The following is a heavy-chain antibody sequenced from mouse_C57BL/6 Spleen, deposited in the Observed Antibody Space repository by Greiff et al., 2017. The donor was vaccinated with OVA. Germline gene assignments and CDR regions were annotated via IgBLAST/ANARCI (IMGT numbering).Heavy chain of an antibody. J-gene: IGHJ2*01. CDR3: ARRVDYGLDY. V-gene: IGHV1-4*01. CDR2: INPSSGYT. Sequence: VQLQQSGAELARPGASVKMSCKASGYTFTSYTMHWVKQRPGQGLEWIGYINPSSGYTKYNQKFKDKATLTADKSSSTAYMQLSSLTSEDSAVYCCARRVDYGLDYWGQGTTLTVSS. D-gene: IGHD2-4*01. CDR1: GYTFTSYT.